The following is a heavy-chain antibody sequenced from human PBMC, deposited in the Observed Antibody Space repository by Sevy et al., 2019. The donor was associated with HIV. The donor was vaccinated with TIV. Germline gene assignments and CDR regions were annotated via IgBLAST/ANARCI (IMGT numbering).Heavy chain of an antibody. J-gene: IGHJ4*02. CDR3: AREGTAGPFDY. V-gene: IGHV3-53*01. Sequence: GGSLKISCAASGFTVSSNYMSWVRQAPGKGLEWVSVIYSGGSTYYADSVKGRFTISRDNSKNTLYLQMNSLRAEDTAVYYCAREGTAGPFDYWGQGTLVTVSS. CDR2: IYSGGST. D-gene: IGHD6-13*01. CDR1: GFTVSSNY.